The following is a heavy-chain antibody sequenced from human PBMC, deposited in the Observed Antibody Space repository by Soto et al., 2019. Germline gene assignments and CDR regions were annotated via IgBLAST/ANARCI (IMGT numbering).Heavy chain of an antibody. CDR1: GGSISSYY. V-gene: IGHV4-59*01. CDR2: IYYSGST. CDR3: ARDDYVWGSHVF. J-gene: IGHJ4*02. D-gene: IGHD3-16*01. Sequence: SETLSLTCTVSGGSISSYYWSWIRQPPGKGLEWIGYIYYSGSTNYNPSLKSRVTISVDTSKNQFSLKLSSVTAADTAVYYCARDDYVWGSHVFWGQGTLVTVSS.